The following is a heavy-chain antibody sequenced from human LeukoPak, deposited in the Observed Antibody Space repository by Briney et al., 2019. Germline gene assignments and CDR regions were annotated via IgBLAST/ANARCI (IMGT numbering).Heavy chain of an antibody. V-gene: IGHV4-34*01. J-gene: IGHJ4*02. CDR3: ASSKYSSSWFDY. D-gene: IGHD6-13*01. Sequence: SETLSLTCAVYGGSFSGYYWSWIRQPPGKGLEWIGEINHSGSTNYNPSLKSRVTMSVDTSKNQFSLKLSSVTAADTAVYYCASSKYSSSWFDYWGQGTLVTVSS. CDR1: GGSFSGYY. CDR2: INHSGST.